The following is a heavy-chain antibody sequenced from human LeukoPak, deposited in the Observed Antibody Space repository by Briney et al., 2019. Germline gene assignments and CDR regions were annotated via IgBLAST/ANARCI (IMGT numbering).Heavy chain of an antibody. J-gene: IGHJ6*02. D-gene: IGHD4-23*01. CDR3: ARDLTVRPDYGGKRRGYYYYYGMDV. CDR2: IYSGGST. CDR1: GFTVSSNY. Sequence: PGGSLRLSCAASGFTVSSNYMSWVRQAPGKGLEWVSVIYSGGSTYYADSVKGRFTISRDNSKNTLYLQMNSLRAEDTAVYYCARDLTVRPDYGGKRRGYYYYYGMDVWGQGTTVTVSS. V-gene: IGHV3-53*01.